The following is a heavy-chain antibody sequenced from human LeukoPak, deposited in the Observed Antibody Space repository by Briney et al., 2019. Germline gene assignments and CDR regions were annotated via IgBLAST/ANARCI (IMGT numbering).Heavy chain of an antibody. J-gene: IGHJ4*02. D-gene: IGHD1-1*01. CDR3: TTDRKLEDY. Sequence: GGSLRLSCAASGFTFSNAWMSWVRQAPGKGLEWVGCIKSKTDGGTTDYAAPVKGRFTISRDDSKNTLYLQMNSLKAEDTAVYYCTTDRKLEDYWGQGTLVTVSS. CDR2: IKSKTDGGTT. CDR1: GFTFSNAW. V-gene: IGHV3-15*01.